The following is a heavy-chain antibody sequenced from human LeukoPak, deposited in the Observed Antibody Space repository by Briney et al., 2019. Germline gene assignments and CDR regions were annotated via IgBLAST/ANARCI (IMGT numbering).Heavy chain of an antibody. CDR1: GFTFSSYG. CDR3: AKDMYYDTLTTGDAFDI. CDR2: ISYDGSNK. V-gene: IGHV3-30*18. J-gene: IGHJ3*02. D-gene: IGHD3-9*01. Sequence: GGSLRLSCAASGFTFSSYGMHWVRQAPGKGLEWVAVISYDGSNKYYADSVKGRFTISRDNPKNTLYLQMNSLRAEDTAVYYCAKDMYYDTLTTGDAFDIWGQGTMVTVSS.